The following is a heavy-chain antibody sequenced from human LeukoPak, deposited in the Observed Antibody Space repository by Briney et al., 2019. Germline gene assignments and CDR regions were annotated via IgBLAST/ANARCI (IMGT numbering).Heavy chain of an antibody. V-gene: IGHV3-74*01. D-gene: IGHD5-24*01. CDR3: ARGGYNHGFDI. Sequence: GGSLRLSCTASGFTFSNYWIHWVRQPPGKGLVWVSRIDNDGGGTIYADSVRGRFTISRDNAKNTLYLQMNSLGAEDTAVYYCARGGYNHGFDIWGQGTMVTVSS. CDR2: IDNDGGGT. J-gene: IGHJ3*02. CDR1: GFTFSNYW.